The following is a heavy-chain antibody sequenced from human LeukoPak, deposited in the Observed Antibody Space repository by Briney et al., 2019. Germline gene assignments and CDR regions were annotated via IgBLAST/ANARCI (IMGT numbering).Heavy chain of an antibody. CDR3: ARDSGTYYYDSSGYYDY. J-gene: IGHJ4*02. D-gene: IGHD3-22*01. CDR2: IYHSGST. V-gene: IGHV4-4*02. CDR1: GGSISSSNW. Sequence: SETLSLTCAVSGGSISSSNWWSWVRQPPGKGLEWIGEIYHSGSTNYNPSLKSRVTISVDKSKNQFSLKLSSVTAADTAVYYCARDSGTYYYDSSGYYDYWGQGTLVTVSS.